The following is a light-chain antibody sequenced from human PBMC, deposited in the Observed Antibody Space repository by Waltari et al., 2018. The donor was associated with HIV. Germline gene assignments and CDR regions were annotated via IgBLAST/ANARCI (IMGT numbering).Light chain of an antibody. CDR2: AAF. J-gene: IGKJ3*01. V-gene: IGKV1-12*01. CDR1: HNIRSW. CDR3: QQAHSTPFT. Sequence: DIQMTQSPSSVSASVGDRVTLTCRSSHNIRSWLGRYQQKPGGAPKLLIYAAFNLQSGVSSRFAGSGSGTEFTLTINSLQPDDSATYHCQQAHSTPFTFGPGTKVEVK.